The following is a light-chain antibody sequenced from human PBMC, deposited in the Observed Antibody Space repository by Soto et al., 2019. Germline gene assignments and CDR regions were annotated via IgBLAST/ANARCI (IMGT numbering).Light chain of an antibody. CDR3: QQTFIIPIT. Sequence: DIQMTQSPSSLSASVGDRVTITCRASQTISTYLNWYQQKPGKAPLLLIYAAFNLKSGVPSRFSGSGSGTDFTLTISSLQPEDFATYYCQQTFIIPITFGLG. V-gene: IGKV1-39*01. J-gene: IGKJ5*01. CDR1: QTISTY. CDR2: AAF.